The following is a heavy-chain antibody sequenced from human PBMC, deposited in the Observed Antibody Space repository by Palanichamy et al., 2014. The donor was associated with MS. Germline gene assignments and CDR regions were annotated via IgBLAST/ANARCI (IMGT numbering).Heavy chain of an antibody. CDR1: GFTFSSYG. CDR3: ARDRGYCSGGSCYRYYYYMDV. CDR2: IWYDGSNK. J-gene: IGHJ6*03. D-gene: IGHD2-15*01. Sequence: CPASGFTFSSYGMHWVRQAPGKGLEWVAVIWYDGSNKYYADSVKGRFTISRDNSKNTLYLQMNSLRAEDTAVYYCARDRGYCSGGSCYRYYYYMDVWGKGTTVTVSS. V-gene: IGHV3-33*01.